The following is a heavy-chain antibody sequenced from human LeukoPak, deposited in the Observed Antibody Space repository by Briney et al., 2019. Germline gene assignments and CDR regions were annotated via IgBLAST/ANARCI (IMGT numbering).Heavy chain of an antibody. CDR2: IRSKANSYAT. V-gene: IGHV3-73*01. D-gene: IGHD1-26*01. CDR3: TRLSGSYYSDY. Sequence: GGSLKLSCAASGFIFSGSAMHWVRQASGKGLEWVGRIRSKANSYATAYAASVKGRFTISRDDSKNTAYLQMNSLKTEDTAVYYCTRLSGSYYSDYWGQGTLVTVSS. CDR1: GFIFSGSA. J-gene: IGHJ4*02.